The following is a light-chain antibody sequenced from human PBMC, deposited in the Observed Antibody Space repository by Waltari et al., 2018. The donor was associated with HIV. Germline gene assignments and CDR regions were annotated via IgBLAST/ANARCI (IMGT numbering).Light chain of an antibody. CDR3: LLYYGGALNWV. CDR1: TGAVTSAYY. J-gene: IGLJ3*02. CDR2: STG. V-gene: IGLV7-43*01. Sequence: QTVVTQEPSLTVSPGGTVTLTCASRTGAVTSAYYPSWFQQKPGQAPRALIYSTGNKHSWTPARFSGSLLGGKAALTLSGVQPEDEADYYCLLYYGGALNWVFGGGTKLTVL.